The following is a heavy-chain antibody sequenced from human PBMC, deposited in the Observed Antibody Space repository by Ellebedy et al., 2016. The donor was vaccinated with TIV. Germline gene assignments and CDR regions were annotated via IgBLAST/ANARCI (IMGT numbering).Heavy chain of an antibody. CDR1: GFTFTKSA. D-gene: IGHD3-16*02. CDR2: IVVGSGNT. CDR3: ARDGPWGYHWFDP. V-gene: IGHV1-58*01. Sequence: AASVKVSCKASGFTFTKSAVQWVRQARGQRLEWIGWIVVGSGNTHYAQKFQERVTITRDMSTSTAYMELRSLRSDDAAVYYCARDGPWGYHWFDPWGQGTLVTVSS. J-gene: IGHJ5*02.